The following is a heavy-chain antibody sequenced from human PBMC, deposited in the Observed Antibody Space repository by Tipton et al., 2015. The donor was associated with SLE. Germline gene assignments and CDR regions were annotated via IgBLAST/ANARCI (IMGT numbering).Heavy chain of an antibody. CDR1: GFTFDDYT. CDR3: TSTLPRDAFDI. V-gene: IGHV3-43*01. D-gene: IGHD1-26*01. Sequence: SLRLSCAASGFTFDDYTMHWVRQAPGKGLEWVSLISWDGGSTYYADSVKGRFTISRDNSKNTLYLQMNSLRAEDTAVYYCTSTLPRDAFDIWGQGTMVTVSS. J-gene: IGHJ3*02. CDR2: ISWDGGST.